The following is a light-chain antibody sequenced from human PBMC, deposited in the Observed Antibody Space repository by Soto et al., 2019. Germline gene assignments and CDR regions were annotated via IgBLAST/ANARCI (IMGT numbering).Light chain of an antibody. J-gene: IGLJ1*01. CDR2: EVS. V-gene: IGLV2-14*01. CDR3: SSYTSTNTHV. CDR1: SSDVGGYNY. Sequence: QSALTQPASVSGSPGPSITISCTGTSSDVGGYNYVSWYQHHPGKAPKLMIYEVSNRPSGVSNRFSGSKSGNTASLTISVLQDEDEADYYCSSYTSTNTHVFGIGTKLTVL.